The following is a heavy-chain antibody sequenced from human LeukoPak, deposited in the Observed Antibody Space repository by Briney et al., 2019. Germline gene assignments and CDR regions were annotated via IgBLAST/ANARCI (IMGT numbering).Heavy chain of an antibody. CDR2: IRYDGSNK. D-gene: IGHD2-2*01. Sequence: PGGSLRLSCAASGFTFSSYGMHWVRQAPGKGLEWVAFIRYDGSNKYYADSVKGRFTISRDNSKNTLYLQMNSLRAEDTAVYYCARDFAAAAKGAHWGQGTLVTVSS. CDR3: ARDFAAAAKGAH. V-gene: IGHV3-30*02. CDR1: GFTFSSYG. J-gene: IGHJ4*02.